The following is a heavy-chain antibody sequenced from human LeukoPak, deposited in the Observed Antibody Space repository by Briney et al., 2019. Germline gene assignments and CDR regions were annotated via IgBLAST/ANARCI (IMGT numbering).Heavy chain of an antibody. V-gene: IGHV1-69*05. D-gene: IGHD3-3*01. J-gene: IGHJ4*02. Sequence: SVKVSCKASGGTFSSYAISWVRQAPGQGLEWMGGIIPTFGTANYAQKFQGRVTITTDESTSTAYMELSSLRSEDTAVYYCARDGGSSTIFGVVIPYFDYWGQGTLVTVSS. CDR1: GGTFSSYA. CDR2: IIPTFGTA. CDR3: ARDGGSSTIFGVVIPYFDY.